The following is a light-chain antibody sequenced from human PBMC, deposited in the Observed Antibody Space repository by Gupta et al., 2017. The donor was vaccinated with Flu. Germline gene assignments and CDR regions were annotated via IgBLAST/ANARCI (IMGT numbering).Light chain of an antibody. CDR2: DVT. J-gene: IGLJ2*01. CDR3: CSYAGSYTWI. V-gene: IGLV2-11*01. Sequence: SVTISCTGSSSDVGAYNYVSWYQHHPDKAPKLIIYDVTKRPSGVPPRFSGSRSGNTASLIISGLQAEDEADYSCCSYAGSYTWIFGGGTKLTVL. CDR1: SSDVGAYNY.